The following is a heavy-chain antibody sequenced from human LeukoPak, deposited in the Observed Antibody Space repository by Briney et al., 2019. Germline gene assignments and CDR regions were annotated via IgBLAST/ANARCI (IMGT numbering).Heavy chain of an antibody. Sequence: GGSLRLSCAASGFTFSDYYMNWIRQAPGKGLEWVSVIYSGGSTYYADSVKGRFTISRDNSKNTLYLQMNSLRAEDTAVYYCAGKLYSSSWSSFDYWGQGTLVTVSS. CDR1: GFTFSDYY. J-gene: IGHJ4*02. V-gene: IGHV3-53*01. D-gene: IGHD6-13*01. CDR3: AGKLYSSSWSSFDY. CDR2: IYSGGST.